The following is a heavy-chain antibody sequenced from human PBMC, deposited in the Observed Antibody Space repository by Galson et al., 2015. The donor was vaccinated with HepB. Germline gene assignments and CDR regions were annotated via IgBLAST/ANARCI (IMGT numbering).Heavy chain of an antibody. J-gene: IGHJ4*02. CDR2: IKQDGSEK. Sequence: SLRLSCAASGFTFSSYWMSWVRQAPGKGLEWVANIKQDGSEKYYVDSVKGRFTISRDNAKNSLYLQMNSLRAEDTAVYYCARDGGDSSGWYEGAYFDYWGQGTLVTVSS. CDR1: GFTFSSYW. D-gene: IGHD6-19*01. CDR3: ARDGGDSSGWYEGAYFDY. V-gene: IGHV3-7*01.